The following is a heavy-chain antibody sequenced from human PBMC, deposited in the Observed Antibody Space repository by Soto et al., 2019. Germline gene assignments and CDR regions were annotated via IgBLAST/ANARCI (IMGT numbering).Heavy chain of an antibody. D-gene: IGHD3-16*01. CDR2: IYYSGST. CDR1: GGSISNSNYY. CDR3: ASPTLGAFDI. V-gene: IGHV4-39*01. Sequence: SETLSLTCTVSGGSISNSNYYWGWIRQPPGKGLAWIGSIYYSGSTRYNSSLKSRVTISVDTSKNQFSLRLSSVTAADTAVYYWASPTLGAFDIWGQGTMVTVSS. J-gene: IGHJ3*02.